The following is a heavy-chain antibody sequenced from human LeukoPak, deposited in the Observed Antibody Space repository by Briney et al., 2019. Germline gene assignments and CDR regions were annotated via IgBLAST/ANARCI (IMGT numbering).Heavy chain of an antibody. Sequence: SVSVSCKASGGTFSSYTISGVRQAPGQGIEWMGRIIPILGIANYAQKFQGRVTITADKSTSTAYMELSSLRSEDTAVYYCARGAATPLVPRMNYGMDVWGQGTTVTVSS. V-gene: IGHV1-69*02. J-gene: IGHJ6*02. D-gene: IGHD2-15*01. CDR3: ARGAATPLVPRMNYGMDV. CDR2: IIPILGIA. CDR1: GGTFSSYT.